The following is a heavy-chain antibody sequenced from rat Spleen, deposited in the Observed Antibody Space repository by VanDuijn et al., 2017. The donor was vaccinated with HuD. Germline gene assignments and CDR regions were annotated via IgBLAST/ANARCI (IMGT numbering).Heavy chain of an antibody. D-gene: IGHD1-6*01. V-gene: IGHV5-22*01. Sequence: EVQLVESGGGLVQPGRSMKLSCAASGFTFSDYYMAWVRQAPKKGLEWVASISYEVSGPYYGDPVKGRFTISRDNAKSTLYLQMNSLRSEDTATYYCTREMPYVYYGGLMDVWSQGASVTVSS. CDR2: ISYEVSGP. CDR1: GFTFSDYY. J-gene: IGHJ4*01. CDR3: TREMPYVYYGGLMDV.